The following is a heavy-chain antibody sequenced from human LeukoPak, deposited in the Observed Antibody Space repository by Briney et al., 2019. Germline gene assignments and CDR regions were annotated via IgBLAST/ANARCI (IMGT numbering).Heavy chain of an antibody. CDR3: ARGRRYSSSWPYYYYYMDV. CDR2: INHSGST. D-gene: IGHD6-13*01. CDR1: GGSFSGYY. J-gene: IGHJ6*03. V-gene: IGHV4-34*01. Sequence: SETLSLTCAVYGGSFSGYYWSWIRQPPGKGLEWIGEINHSGSTNYNPSLKSRVTISVDTSKNQFSLKLSSVTAADTAVYYCARGRRYSSSWPYYYYYMDVWGKGTTVTVSS.